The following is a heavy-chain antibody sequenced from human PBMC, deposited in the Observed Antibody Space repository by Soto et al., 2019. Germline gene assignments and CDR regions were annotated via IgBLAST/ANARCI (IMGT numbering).Heavy chain of an antibody. J-gene: IGHJ4*02. CDR3: AGQVDTTYTYNY. V-gene: IGHV4-4*02. CDR1: GGSISSNNW. Sequence: QVQLQESGPGLVKPSGTLSLTCAVSGGSISSNNWWSWVRQPPGKGLEWIGEIYHSGSTNYNPSLNGRVTMSVDKSQSQFSLTLGSLTAADTAVYYCAGQVDTTYTYNYWGQGTLVTVSS. CDR2: IYHSGST. D-gene: IGHD5-18*01.